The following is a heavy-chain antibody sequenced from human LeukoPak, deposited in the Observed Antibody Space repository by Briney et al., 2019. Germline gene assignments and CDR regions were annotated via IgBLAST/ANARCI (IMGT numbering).Heavy chain of an antibody. CDR1: RFNFIDYY. CDR2: ISSSGTTI. D-gene: IGHD1-26*01. CDR3: ARQTVGVTGVGITGVLDS. V-gene: IGHV3-11*01. Sequence: PGGSLRLSCAASRFNFIDYYMTWIRQAPGKGLEWVPSISSSGTTIDYADSVKGRFTISRDNRKKLLYLQMNSLRVEDTAVYYCARQTVGVTGVGITGVLDSWGQGALVTVSS. J-gene: IGHJ4*02.